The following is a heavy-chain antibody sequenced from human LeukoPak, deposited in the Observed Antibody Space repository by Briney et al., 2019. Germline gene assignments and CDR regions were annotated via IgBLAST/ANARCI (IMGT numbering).Heavy chain of an antibody. CDR2: ITSSSTYI. D-gene: IGHD6-13*01. V-gene: IGHV3-21*01. Sequence: GGSLRLSCAASGFTFDSYSTNWVRQAPGKGLEWVSSITSSSTYIYYADSVKGRFTISRDNAKKSVYLQMNSLRAEDTAVYYCARGGVYSSRGIDYWGQGTLVTVSS. J-gene: IGHJ4*02. CDR3: ARGGVYSSRGIDY. CDR1: GFTFDSYS.